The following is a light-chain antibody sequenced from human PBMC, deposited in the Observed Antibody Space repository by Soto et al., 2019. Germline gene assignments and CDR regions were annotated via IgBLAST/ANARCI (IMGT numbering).Light chain of an antibody. CDR2: DAS. J-gene: IGKJ5*01. V-gene: IGKV3-20*01. CDR1: QSVRSNN. Sequence: EIVLTQSPGTLSLSPGERATLSCRASQSVRSNNLAWYQQKPGQAPRLLIYDASSRATGIPDRFGGNGSGTDFTLTISRLEAEDFAVYYCQQYGSAPPITFGQGTRLEIK. CDR3: QQYGSAPPIT.